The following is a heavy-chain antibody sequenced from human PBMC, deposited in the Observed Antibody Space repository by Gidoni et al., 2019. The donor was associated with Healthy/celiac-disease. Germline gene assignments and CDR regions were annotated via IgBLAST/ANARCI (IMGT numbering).Heavy chain of an antibody. V-gene: IGHV1-18*01. Sequence: QVQLVQSGAEVKKPGASVKVSCKASGYTFTSYGLSWVRQAPGQGLEWMGWISAYNGNTNYAQKLQGRVTMTTDTSTSTAYMELRRLRSDDTAVYYCARVHYDYVWGSYRPWGMDVWGQGTTVTVSS. CDR1: GYTFTSYG. D-gene: IGHD3-16*02. CDR2: ISAYNGNT. J-gene: IGHJ6*02. CDR3: ARVHYDYVWGSYRPWGMDV.